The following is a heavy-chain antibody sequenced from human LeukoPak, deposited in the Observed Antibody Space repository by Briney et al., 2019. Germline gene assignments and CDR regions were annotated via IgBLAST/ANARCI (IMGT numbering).Heavy chain of an antibody. CDR3: ARHRQAVGYSYGWVDNWFDP. V-gene: IGHV4-59*08. CDR1: GGSISSYY. D-gene: IGHD5-18*01. J-gene: IGHJ5*02. CDR2: IYYSWST. Sequence: SETLSLTCTVSGGSISSYYWSWIRQPPGKGLEWIGYIYYSWSTNYNPSLKSRVTISVDTSKNQFSLKLSSVTAADTAVYYCARHRQAVGYSYGWVDNWFDPWGQGTLVTVSS.